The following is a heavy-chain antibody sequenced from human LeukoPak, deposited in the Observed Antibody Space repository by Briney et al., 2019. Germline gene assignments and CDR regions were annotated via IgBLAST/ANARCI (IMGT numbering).Heavy chain of an antibody. V-gene: IGHV3-23*01. CDR1: GFTFNNYA. CDR2: ISGSGGDT. J-gene: IGHJ4*02. Sequence: GGSLRLSCAASGFTFNNYALSWVRQAPGKGLEWVSAISGSGGDTYYAGSVKGRFTISRDFSKNTLYLQMNSLRVEDTALYYCAKGPKLGDGSHCDSWGQGTLVTVSS. CDR3: AKGPKLGDGSHCDS. D-gene: IGHD5-24*01.